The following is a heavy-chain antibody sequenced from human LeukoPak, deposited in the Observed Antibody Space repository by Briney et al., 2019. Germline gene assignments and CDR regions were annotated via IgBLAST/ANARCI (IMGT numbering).Heavy chain of an antibody. CDR3: AKPITSSSWHWAPWFDP. CDR2: ISYDGSNK. CDR1: GFTFSSYG. Sequence: GRSLRLSCAASGFTFSSYGMHWVRQAPGKGLEWVAVISYDGSNKYYADSVKGRFTISRDNSKSTLYLQMNSLRAEDTAVYYCAKPITSSSWHWAPWFDPGGQGTLVTVSS. J-gene: IGHJ5*02. D-gene: IGHD6-13*01. V-gene: IGHV3-30*18.